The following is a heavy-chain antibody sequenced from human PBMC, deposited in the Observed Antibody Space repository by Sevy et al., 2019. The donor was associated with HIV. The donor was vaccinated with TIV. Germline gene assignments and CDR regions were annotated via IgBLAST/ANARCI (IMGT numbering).Heavy chain of an antibody. CDR2: IYWNDDK. V-gene: IGHV2-5*01. CDR3: ALARYCSGGSCYEFDP. J-gene: IGHJ5*02. Sequence: SGPTLVNPTQTLTLSCTVSGFSLSTSGVGVGWIRQPPGKALEWLALIYWNDDKRYSPSLKSRLTITKDTSKNQVVLTMTYMDPVDTATYYCALARYCSGGSCYEFDPWGQGTLVTVSS. CDR1: GFSLSTSGVG. D-gene: IGHD2-15*01.